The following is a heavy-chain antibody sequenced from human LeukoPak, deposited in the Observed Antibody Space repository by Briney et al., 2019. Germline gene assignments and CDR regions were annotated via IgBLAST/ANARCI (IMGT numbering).Heavy chain of an antibody. CDR1: GFTFRSYS. J-gene: IGHJ4*02. CDR3: ASSYGSGSYDY. V-gene: IGHV3-48*01. Sequence: GGSLRLSCAASGFTFRSYSMNWVRQAPGKGLEGISYISSGSSSIYYADSVKGRFTISRDNAKNPLYLQMNSLRAEDTAVYYCASSYGSGSYDYWGQGTLVTVSS. D-gene: IGHD3-10*01. CDR2: ISSGSSSI.